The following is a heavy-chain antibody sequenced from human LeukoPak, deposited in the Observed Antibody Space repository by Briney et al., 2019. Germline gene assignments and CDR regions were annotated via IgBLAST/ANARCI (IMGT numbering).Heavy chain of an antibody. CDR1: GFTFSSYA. Sequence: GGSLRLSCAASGFTFSSYAMHWVRQAPGKGLEWVAVISYDGGNKYYADSVKGRFTISRDNSKNTLYLQMNSLRAEDTAVYYCARGLVVNDYYFDYWGQGTLVTAST. D-gene: IGHD4-23*01. CDR2: ISYDGGNK. J-gene: IGHJ4*02. V-gene: IGHV3-30*04. CDR3: ARGLVVNDYYFDY.